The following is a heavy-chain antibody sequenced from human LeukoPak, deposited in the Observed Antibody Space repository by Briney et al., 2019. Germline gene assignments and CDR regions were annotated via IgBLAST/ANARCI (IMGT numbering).Heavy chain of an antibody. CDR2: IYYSGST. CDR3: ARVRNWGIFDY. CDR1: GGSISSGDYY. J-gene: IGHJ4*02. V-gene: IGHV4-30-4*01. Sequence: PSETLSLTCTVSGGSISSGDYYWSWIRQLPGKGLEWIGYIYYSGSTYYNPSLKSRVTISVDTSKNQLSLKLRSVTAADTAVYYCARVRNWGIFDYWGQGTLVTVSS. D-gene: IGHD7-27*01.